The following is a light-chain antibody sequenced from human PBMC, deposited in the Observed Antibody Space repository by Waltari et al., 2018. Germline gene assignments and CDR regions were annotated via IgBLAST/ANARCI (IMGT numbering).Light chain of an antibody. CDR1: SSNIGTTY. CDR2: LDD. V-gene: IGLV1-47*01. J-gene: IGLJ2*01. CDR3: AGWDDSLTGVV. Sequence: QSVLTQPPSLSGPPGQRVTISSSGSSSNIGTTYVFWYQQFPGRAPKLLIYLDDHRPSGVPDRFSASKSGSSASLTISGLRPEDEADYHCAGWDDSLTGVVFGGGTKLTV.